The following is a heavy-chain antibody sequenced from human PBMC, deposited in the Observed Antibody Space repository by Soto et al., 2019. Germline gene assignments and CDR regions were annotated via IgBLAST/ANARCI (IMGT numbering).Heavy chain of an antibody. Sequence: QVQLQESGPGLVKPSGTLSLTCAVSGGSISSSNWWSWVRQPPGKGLEWIGEIYHSGSTNYNPSLKSRVTISVDQSTNQFSLKLSSVTAEDTAVYSCARDRCSGGSCYSGREWRYFDYWGQGTLVTVSS. CDR2: IYHSGST. D-gene: IGHD2-15*01. J-gene: IGHJ4*02. V-gene: IGHV4-4*02. CDR1: GGSISSSNW. CDR3: ARDRCSGGSCYSGREWRYFDY.